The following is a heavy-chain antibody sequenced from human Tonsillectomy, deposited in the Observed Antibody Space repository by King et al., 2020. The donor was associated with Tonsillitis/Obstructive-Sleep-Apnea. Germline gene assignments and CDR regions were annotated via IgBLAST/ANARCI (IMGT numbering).Heavy chain of an antibody. CDR3: RVAYCSSTSCYAQISLNY. Sequence: QLVQSGAEVKKPWSSVEVSCKDSGGPFSSYAISWVRHAPGQGLEWMGGIISIFWSANDAQKFQGRGTITADESTSTAYMELSSLRSEDTAVYYCRVAYCSSTSCYAQISLNYWGQGTLVTVSS. V-gene: IGHV1-69*12. CDR2: IISIFWSA. CDR1: GGPFSSYA. J-gene: IGHJ4*02. D-gene: IGHD2-2*01.